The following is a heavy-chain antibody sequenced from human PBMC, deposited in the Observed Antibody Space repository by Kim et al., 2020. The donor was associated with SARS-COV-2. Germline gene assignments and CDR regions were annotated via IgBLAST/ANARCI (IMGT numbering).Heavy chain of an antibody. V-gene: IGHV3-74*01. CDR3: AREYSGYDSNWFDP. CDR1: GFTFSSYW. J-gene: IGHJ5*02. CDR2: INSDGSST. D-gene: IGHD5-12*01. Sequence: GGSLRLSCAASGFTFSSYWMHWVRQAPGKGLVWVSRINSDGSSTSYADSVKGRFTISRDNAKNTLYLKMNSLRAEDTAVYYCAREYSGYDSNWFDPWGQGTLVTVSS.